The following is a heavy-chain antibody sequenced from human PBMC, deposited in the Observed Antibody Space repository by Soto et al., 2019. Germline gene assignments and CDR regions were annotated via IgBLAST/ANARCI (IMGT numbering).Heavy chain of an antibody. D-gene: IGHD3-10*01. Sequence: VSGPTLVNPTQTLTLTCTFSGFSLSTSGVGVGWIRQPPGKALEWLALIYWDDDKRYSPSLKSRLTITKDTSKNQVVLTMTNMDPVDTATYYCAQSNYYGSGSYYNVNPSNWFDPWGQGTLVTVSS. CDR2: IYWDDDK. V-gene: IGHV2-5*02. J-gene: IGHJ5*02. CDR3: AQSNYYGSGSYYNVNPSNWFDP. CDR1: GFSLSTSGVG.